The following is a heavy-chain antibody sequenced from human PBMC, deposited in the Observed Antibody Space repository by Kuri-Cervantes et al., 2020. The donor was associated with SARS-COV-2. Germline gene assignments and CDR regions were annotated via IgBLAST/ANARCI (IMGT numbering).Heavy chain of an antibody. Sequence: SETLSLTCTVSGYSISSGYYWGWIRQPPGKGLEWIGSIYHSGSTYYNLSLKSRVTISVDTSNNQFSLKLSSVTAADTAVYYCARVGTTVQDYWGQGTLVTVSS. V-gene: IGHV4-38-2*02. CDR3: ARVGTTVQDY. CDR2: IYHSGST. J-gene: IGHJ4*02. D-gene: IGHD4-11*01. CDR1: GYSISSGYY.